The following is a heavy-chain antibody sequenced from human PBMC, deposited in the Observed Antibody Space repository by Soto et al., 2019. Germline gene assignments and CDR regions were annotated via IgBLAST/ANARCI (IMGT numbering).Heavy chain of an antibody. V-gene: IGHV3-9*01. CDR2: ITWDGYSI. D-gene: IGHD3-3*01. CDR1: GFIFDDHV. J-gene: IGHJ6*02. Sequence: PGGSLRLSCVASGFIFDDHVMHWVRQVPGKGLEWVGHITWDGYSIGYGGSVRGRFTISRDNAKNTLYLQMNSLRPEDTALYYCARSWSGSTSGRVDVWGQGTTVTVSS. CDR3: ARSWSGSTSGRVDV.